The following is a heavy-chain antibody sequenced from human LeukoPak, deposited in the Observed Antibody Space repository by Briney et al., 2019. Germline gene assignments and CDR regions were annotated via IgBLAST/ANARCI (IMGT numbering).Heavy chain of an antibody. D-gene: IGHD4-23*01. V-gene: IGHV4-59*08. Sequence: SETLSLTCTVSGGSISSYYWSWIRQPPGKGLEWIGYIYYSGSTNYNPSLKSRVTISVDTSKNQFSLKLSSVTAADTAVYYCARLDHGGNSKYFQHWGQGTLVTVSS. J-gene: IGHJ1*01. CDR3: ARLDHGGNSKYFQH. CDR1: GGSISSYY. CDR2: IYYSGST.